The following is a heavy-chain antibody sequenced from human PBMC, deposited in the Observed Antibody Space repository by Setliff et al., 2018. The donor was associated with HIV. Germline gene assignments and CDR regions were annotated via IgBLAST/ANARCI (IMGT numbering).Heavy chain of an antibody. CDR1: GFTFRDYG. V-gene: IGHV3-30*02. CDR2: IWYDGKNK. Sequence: PGESLKISCVASGFTFRDYGMHWVRQAPGKGLEWVAFIWYDGKNKNYADSVKGRFTISRDNSKNILYPQMSSLRVEDTALYYCAKELEKGLRYGDHYFYYGMDVWGQGTTVTVSS. J-gene: IGHJ6*02. D-gene: IGHD3-10*01. CDR3: AKELEKGLRYGDHYFYYGMDV.